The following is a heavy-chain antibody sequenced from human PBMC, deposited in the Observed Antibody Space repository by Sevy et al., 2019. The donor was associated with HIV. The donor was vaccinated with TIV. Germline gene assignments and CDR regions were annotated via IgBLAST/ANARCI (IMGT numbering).Heavy chain of an antibody. Sequence: GGSLRLSCAASGFTFSTHAMHWVRQAPGKGLEWVAIISYDGNIESYPDSVKGRFTISRDDSKNTLYLQMNSLRSEDTALYYCARDLGYESTGYLPLFDNWGQGTLVTVSS. CDR2: ISYDGNIE. CDR1: GFTFSTHA. V-gene: IGHV3-30-3*01. J-gene: IGHJ4*02. D-gene: IGHD3-22*01. CDR3: ARDLGYESTGYLPLFDN.